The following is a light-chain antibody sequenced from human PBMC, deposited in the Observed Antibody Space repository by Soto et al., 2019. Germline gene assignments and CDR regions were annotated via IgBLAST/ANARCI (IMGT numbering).Light chain of an antibody. V-gene: IGKV3-11*01. CDR3: QQRSNWPLLT. Sequence: EIVLTQSPATLSLSPGERATLSCRASQSVSSYLAWYQQKPGQAPRLLIYDASNRATGIPARFSGSESGTDFTLTISSLEPEDFAVYYCQQRSNWPLLTFGGGTKLEIK. J-gene: IGKJ4*01. CDR2: DAS. CDR1: QSVSSY.